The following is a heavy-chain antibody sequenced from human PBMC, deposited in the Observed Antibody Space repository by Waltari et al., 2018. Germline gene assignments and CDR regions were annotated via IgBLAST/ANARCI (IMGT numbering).Heavy chain of an antibody. J-gene: IGHJ4*02. CDR3: ARGYTDCHNYKAFPY. Sequence: QVKLQQWGAGLLKPSETLSLNCAVYGGSFSGYYWSWIRQPQGKGLEWIGEINHSASTNYDPSLTRRVTISVDTSNNPFSWKLSSVTVAATAVYYCARGYTDCHNYKAFPYWGQGTLVTVSS. D-gene: IGHD2-21*01. CDR2: INHSAST. CDR1: GGSFSGYY. V-gene: IGHV4-34*01.